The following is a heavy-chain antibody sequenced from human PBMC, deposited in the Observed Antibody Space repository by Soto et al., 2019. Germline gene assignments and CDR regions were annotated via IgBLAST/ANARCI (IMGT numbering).Heavy chain of an antibody. D-gene: IGHD3-3*01. CDR3: ARAPGGFGVVYSGGAFDI. J-gene: IGHJ3*02. CDR1: GGSIRSHY. Sequence: SEPLSLTCPVSGGSIRSHYWSWIRQTPGKGLEWIGYIYYSGSTNYNPSLKSRVPISVDTSKNQFSLKLSSVTAADTAVYYGARAPGGFGVVYSGGAFDIWGQGTVVTVSS. V-gene: IGHV4-59*11. CDR2: IYYSGST.